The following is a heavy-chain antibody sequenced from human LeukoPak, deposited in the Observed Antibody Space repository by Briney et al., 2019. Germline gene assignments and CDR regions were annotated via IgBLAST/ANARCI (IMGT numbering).Heavy chain of an antibody. Sequence: GGSLSLFCGVSGFSFDVHDIKWVRQAPGKGLEWVAYINWKGGSTGHGDAVRGRSTTSRNNNKHCVFRQMHCQRGDHTALYLCGSNMLLEVAFDFWGQGTMVIVSS. D-gene: IGHD3-10*02. J-gene: IGHJ3*01. CDR3: GSNMLLEVAFDF. V-gene: IGHV3-20*04. CDR2: INWKGGST. CDR1: GFSFDVHD.